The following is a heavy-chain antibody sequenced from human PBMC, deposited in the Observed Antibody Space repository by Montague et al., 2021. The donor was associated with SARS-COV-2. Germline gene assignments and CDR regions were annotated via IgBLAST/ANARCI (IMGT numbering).Heavy chain of an antibody. CDR1: GFTFSSYA. J-gene: IGHJ4*02. D-gene: IGHD6-13*01. CDR3: ARDGSSSWFVYFDY. Sequence: SLRLSCAASGFTFSSYAMHWVRQAPGEGLEWVTFISYDGSNKYYADSVKGRFTISRDNSKNTLYLQMNSLRAEDTAVYYCARDGSSSWFVYFDYWGQGTLVTVSS. V-gene: IGHV3-30-3*01. CDR2: ISYDGSNK.